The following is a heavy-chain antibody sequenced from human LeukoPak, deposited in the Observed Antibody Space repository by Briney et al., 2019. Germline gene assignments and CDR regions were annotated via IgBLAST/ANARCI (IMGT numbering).Heavy chain of an antibody. Sequence: ASVKVSCKSSGYTFTSYYIHWVRQAPGQGLEWMGIISPSGGGTGYAQNFQGRVTMTRDTSTSTVYMELSSLRSEDTAVYFCARGGPQWLVLRKRFYFDSWGQGILVTVSS. V-gene: IGHV1-46*01. CDR1: GYTFTSYY. D-gene: IGHD6-19*01. CDR2: ISPSGGGT. J-gene: IGHJ4*02. CDR3: ARGGPQWLVLRKRFYFDS.